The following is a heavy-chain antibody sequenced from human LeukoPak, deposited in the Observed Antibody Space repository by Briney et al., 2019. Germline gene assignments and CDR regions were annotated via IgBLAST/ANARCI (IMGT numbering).Heavy chain of an antibody. V-gene: IGHV3-53*01. D-gene: IGHD5-18*01. CDR1: GFTVSSNY. CDR2: IYSGGST. Sequence: PGGSLRLSCAASGFTVSSNYMSWVRQAPGKGLEWVSVIYSGGSTYYADSVKGRFTISRDNSKNTLYLQMNSLRAEDTAVYYCARDQEYSYDYLYGMDVWGQGTTVTVSS. J-gene: IGHJ6*02. CDR3: ARDQEYSYDYLYGMDV.